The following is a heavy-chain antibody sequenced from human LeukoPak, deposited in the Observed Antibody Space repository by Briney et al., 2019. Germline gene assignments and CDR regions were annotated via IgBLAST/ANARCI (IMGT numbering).Heavy chain of an antibody. D-gene: IGHD6-13*01. CDR3: ARPSTGYSSSWVD. CDR1: GGSISSSSYY. J-gene: IGHJ4*02. CDR2: IYYSGST. Sequence: SETLSLTRTVSGGSISSSSYYWGWIRQPPGKGLEWIGSIYYSGSTYYNPSLKSRVTISVDTSKNQFSLKLSSVTAADTAVYYCARPSTGYSSSWVDWGQGTLVTVSS. V-gene: IGHV4-39*01.